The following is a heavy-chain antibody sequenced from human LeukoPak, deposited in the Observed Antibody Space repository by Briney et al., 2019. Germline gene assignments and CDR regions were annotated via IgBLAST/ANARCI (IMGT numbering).Heavy chain of an antibody. CDR1: GFTFSNAW. J-gene: IGHJ3*02. D-gene: IGHD3-10*01. CDR3: TTLFRGVNVEDAFDI. V-gene: IGHV3-15*01. CDR2: IKSKTDGGKT. Sequence: GGSLRLSCAASGFTFSNAWMSWVRQAPGKGLEWVGRIKSKTDGGKTDYDAPVKGRFTISRDDSKNTLYLQMNGLKTEDTAVYYCTTLFRGVNVEDAFDIWGQGTMVTVSS.